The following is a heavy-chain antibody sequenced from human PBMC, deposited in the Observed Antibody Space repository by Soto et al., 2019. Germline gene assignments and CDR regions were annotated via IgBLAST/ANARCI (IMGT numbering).Heavy chain of an antibody. J-gene: IGHJ4*02. Sequence: AASVEVSCKASGGTFSSYAISWVRQAPGQGLEWMGGIIPIFGTANYAQKFQGRVTITADESTSTAYMELSSLRSEDTAVYYCARVASGYSYGYAVFDYWGQGTLVTVSS. CDR3: ARVASGYSYGYAVFDY. V-gene: IGHV1-69*13. CDR1: GGTFSSYA. CDR2: IIPIFGTA. D-gene: IGHD5-18*01.